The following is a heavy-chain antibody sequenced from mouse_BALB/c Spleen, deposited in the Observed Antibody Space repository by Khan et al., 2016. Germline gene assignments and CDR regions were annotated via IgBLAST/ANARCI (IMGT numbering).Heavy chain of an antibody. V-gene: IGHV5-4*02. CDR1: GFTFSDYY. CDR2: ISDGGSYT. CDR3: AREGFRRGFAY. J-gene: IGHJ3*01. Sequence: EVELVESGGGLVKPGGSLKLSCAASGFTFSDYYMYWVRQTPEKRLEWVATISDGGSYTYYPDRVKGRFTISRDNAKNNLYLQMSSLKSEDKAMYYCAREGFRRGFAYWGQGTLVTVSA.